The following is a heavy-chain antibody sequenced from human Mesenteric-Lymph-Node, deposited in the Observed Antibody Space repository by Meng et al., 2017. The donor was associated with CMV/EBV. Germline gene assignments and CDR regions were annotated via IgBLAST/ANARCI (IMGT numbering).Heavy chain of an antibody. J-gene: IGHJ5*02. CDR1: GFSLSRVS. V-gene: IGHV3-21*01. CDR2: ISADNFI. D-gene: IGHD2-2*01. CDR3: AREDCSSTSCFVKTRLNWFDP. Sequence: GGSLRLSCAASGFSLSRVSMHWVRLVPGKGLEWVSFISADNFIHSEDSLEGRFTISRDNAKNSLYLQMNSLRAEDTAVYYCAREDCSSTSCFVKTRLNWFDPWGQGTLVTVSS.